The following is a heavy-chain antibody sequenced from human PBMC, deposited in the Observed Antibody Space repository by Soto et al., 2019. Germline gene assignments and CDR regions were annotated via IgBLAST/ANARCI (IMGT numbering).Heavy chain of an antibody. CDR2: IYYSGST. CDR1: GGSISSGGYY. V-gene: IGHV4-31*03. D-gene: IGHD6-6*01. CDR3: AREGRQYSSSSDEVRVWAGSYYFDY. Sequence: QVQLQESGPGLVKPSQTLSLTCTVSGGSISSGGYYWSWIRQHPGKGLEWIGYIYYSGSTYYNPSLKSRVTISVDTSKNQFSLKLSSVTAADTAVYYCAREGRQYSSSSDEVRVWAGSYYFDYWGQGTLVTVSS. J-gene: IGHJ4*02.